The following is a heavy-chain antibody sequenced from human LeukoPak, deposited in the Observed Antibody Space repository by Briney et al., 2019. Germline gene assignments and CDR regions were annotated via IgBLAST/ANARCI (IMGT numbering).Heavy chain of an antibody. CDR1: GGSFSGYY. Sequence: SETLSLTCAVYGGSFSGYYWSWIRQPPGKGLERIGEINHSGSTNYNPSLKSRVTISVDTSKNQFSLKLSSVTAADTAVYYCARVAMIHPDAFDIWGQGTMVTVSS. J-gene: IGHJ3*02. CDR3: ARVAMIHPDAFDI. D-gene: IGHD3-22*01. V-gene: IGHV4-34*01. CDR2: INHSGST.